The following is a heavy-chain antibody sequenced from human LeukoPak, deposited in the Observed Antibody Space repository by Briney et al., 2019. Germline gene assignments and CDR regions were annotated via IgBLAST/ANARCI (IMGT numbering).Heavy chain of an antibody. CDR3: AKMTTVTTRWYFDL. V-gene: IGHV4-61*02. D-gene: IGHD4-17*01. J-gene: IGHJ2*01. Sequence: SETLSLTCTVSGGSISSGTYYWSWIRQPAGKGLEWIGRFYTGGNTNYNPSLKSRVTMSMDTSKNRFSLKLASVTAADTAVYYCAKMTTVTTRWYFDLWGRGTLVTVSS. CDR1: GGSISSGTYY. CDR2: FYTGGNT.